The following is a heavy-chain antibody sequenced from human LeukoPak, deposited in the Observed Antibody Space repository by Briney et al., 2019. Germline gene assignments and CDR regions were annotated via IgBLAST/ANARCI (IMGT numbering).Heavy chain of an antibody. D-gene: IGHD3-22*01. CDR2: ISYSGTS. CDR3: ARLIHSYYYDSSGYYPYYYMDV. V-gene: IGHV4-39*01. Sequence: PSETLSLTCTVSRGSISSSDFYWGLIRQPPGKGLEWIGRISYSGTSYYHPSLKRRITISVDTSNNQFSLKMTSVTASDTAVYFCARLIHSYYYDSSGYYPYYYMDVWGKGTTVTVSS. CDR1: RGSISSSDFY. J-gene: IGHJ6*03.